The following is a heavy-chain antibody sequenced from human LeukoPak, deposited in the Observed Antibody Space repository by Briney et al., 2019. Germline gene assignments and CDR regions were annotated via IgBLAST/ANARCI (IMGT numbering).Heavy chain of an antibody. CDR3: ARGRYGDYLDY. Sequence: PSETLSLTCAVYGGSFSGYYWSWIRQPPGKGLEWIGEINHSGSTSYNPSLKSRVTISVDTSKNQFSLKLSSVTAADTAVYYCARGRYGDYLDYWGQGTLVTVSS. D-gene: IGHD4-17*01. CDR1: GGSFSGYY. J-gene: IGHJ4*02. V-gene: IGHV4-34*01. CDR2: INHSGST.